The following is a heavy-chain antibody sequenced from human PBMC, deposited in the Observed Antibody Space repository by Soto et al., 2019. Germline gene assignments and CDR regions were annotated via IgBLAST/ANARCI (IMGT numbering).Heavy chain of an antibody. CDR1: GFTFSSYA. J-gene: IGHJ4*02. CDR2: ISYDGSNK. Sequence: QVQLVESGGGVVQPGRSLRLSCAASGFTFSSYAMHWVRQAPGKGLEWVAVISYDGSNKYYADSVKGRFTISRDNSKNPLDRQKNSLRAEDTAVYYWARVEDRIALGVSDFDYFGQGTVVAASS. CDR3: ARVEDRIALGVSDFDY. V-gene: IGHV3-30-3*01. D-gene: IGHD6-19*01.